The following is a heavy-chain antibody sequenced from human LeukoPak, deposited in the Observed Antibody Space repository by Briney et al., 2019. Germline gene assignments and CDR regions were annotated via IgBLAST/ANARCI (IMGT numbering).Heavy chain of an antibody. CDR1: GGSISSGDYY. V-gene: IGHV4-30-4*08. CDR3: ARRTPSWAFDI. J-gene: IGHJ3*02. CDR2: IYYNGST. Sequence: SETLSLTCTVSGGSISSGDYYWSWIRQPPGKGLEWIGYIYYNGSTYYNPSLKSRVTISVDTSKNQFSLKLSSVTAADTAVYYCARRTPSWAFDIWGQGTMVTVSS.